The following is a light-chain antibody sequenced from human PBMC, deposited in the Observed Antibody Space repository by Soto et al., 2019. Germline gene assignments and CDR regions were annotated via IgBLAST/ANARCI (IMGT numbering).Light chain of an antibody. Sequence: EIVMTQSPATLSVSPGERATLSCRASQSISRNLAWYQQIPGQAPRLLIYGASTRAIGIPARFSGSGSGTEFTLTISGLQSEDFAVYHCQQYEERPPYTLGQGTKLQIK. J-gene: IGKJ2*01. V-gene: IGKV3-15*01. CDR3: QQYEERPPYT. CDR2: GAS. CDR1: QSISRN.